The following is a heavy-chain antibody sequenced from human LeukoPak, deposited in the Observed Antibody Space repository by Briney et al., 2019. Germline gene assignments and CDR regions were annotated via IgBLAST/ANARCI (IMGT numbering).Heavy chain of an antibody. CDR3: ARDGTYSSGWYGFYDY. Sequence: GGSLRLSCAASGFTFDDYAMHWVRQAPGKGLEWVSYISSSGGNVYYADSVKGRFTISRDNAKSSLYLQMNSLRAEDTAVYYCARDGTYSSGWYGFYDYWGQGTLVTVSS. J-gene: IGHJ4*02. CDR2: ISSSGGNV. V-gene: IGHV3-11*01. D-gene: IGHD6-19*01. CDR1: GFTFDDYA.